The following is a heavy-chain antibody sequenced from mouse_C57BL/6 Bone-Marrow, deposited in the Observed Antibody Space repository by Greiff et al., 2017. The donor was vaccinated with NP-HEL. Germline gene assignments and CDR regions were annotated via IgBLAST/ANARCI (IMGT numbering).Heavy chain of an antibody. V-gene: IGHV1-15*01. CDR3: TRSFYDYDGADAMDY. D-gene: IGHD2-4*01. CDR1: GYKFTDYE. CDR2: IDPETGGT. Sequence: VQLQQSGAELVRPGASVTLSCKASGYKFTDYEMHWVKQTPVHGLEWIGAIDPETGGTAYNQKFKGKARLTADKSSSTAYMELRSLTSEDSAVYYWTRSFYDYDGADAMDYWGQGTSVTVSS. J-gene: IGHJ4*01.